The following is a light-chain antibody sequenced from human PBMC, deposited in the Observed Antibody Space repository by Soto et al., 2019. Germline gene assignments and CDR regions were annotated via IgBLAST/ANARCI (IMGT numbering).Light chain of an antibody. CDR1: QSVSSN. V-gene: IGKV3-15*01. CDR2: GAS. J-gene: IGKJ1*01. Sequence: EIVITQSPATLSVSPGERATLSCRASQSVSSNLAWYQQKPGQAPRLLIYGASTRATGIPARFNGSGSGTEFTLTISSLQSEDFAVYCCQQYNNWPATLGQGTKVDIK. CDR3: QQYNNWPAT.